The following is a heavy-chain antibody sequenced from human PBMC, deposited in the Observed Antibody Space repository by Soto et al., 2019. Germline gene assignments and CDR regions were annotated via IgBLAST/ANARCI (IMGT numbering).Heavy chain of an antibody. V-gene: IGHV4-59*01. D-gene: IGHD1-26*01. CDR1: DGSISSYY. CDR3: AGFSSGTYLFGL. Sequence: PSETLSLTCTVSDGSISSYYWSRIRQPPGKGLEWIGYIYGTGTTNYAPSLKSRVTMSLHTSKNQFSLTLNSVTAADTAMYYCAGFSSGTYLFGLWGPGTLVTAPQ. J-gene: IGHJ4*02. CDR2: IYGTGTT.